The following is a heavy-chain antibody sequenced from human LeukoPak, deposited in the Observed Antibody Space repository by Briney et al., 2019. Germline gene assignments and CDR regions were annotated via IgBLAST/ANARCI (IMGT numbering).Heavy chain of an antibody. CDR1: GGSFSGYY. CDR2: INHSGSA. CDR3: ASRGTGGDGYSRY. Sequence: PSETLLLTCAVYGGSFSGYYWSWIRQPPGKGLEWIGEINHSGSANYNPSLKSRVTISVDTSKNQFSLKLSSVTAADTAVYYCASRGTGGDGYSRYWGQGTLVTVSS. D-gene: IGHD5-24*01. V-gene: IGHV4-34*01. J-gene: IGHJ4*02.